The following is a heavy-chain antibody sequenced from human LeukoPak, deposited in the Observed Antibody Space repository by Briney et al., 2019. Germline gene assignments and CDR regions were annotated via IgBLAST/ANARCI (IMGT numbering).Heavy chain of an antibody. J-gene: IGHJ4*02. D-gene: IGHD4-23*01. CDR2: ISYDGSNK. V-gene: IGHV3-30*18. CDR3: AKDRGDYDGYFDY. CDR1: GSTFSSYG. Sequence: GGSLRLSCAASGSTFSSYGMHWVRQAPGKGLEWVAVISYDGSNKYYADSVKGRFTISRDNSKNTLYLQMNSLRAEDTAVYYCAKDRGDYDGYFDYWGQGTLVTVSS.